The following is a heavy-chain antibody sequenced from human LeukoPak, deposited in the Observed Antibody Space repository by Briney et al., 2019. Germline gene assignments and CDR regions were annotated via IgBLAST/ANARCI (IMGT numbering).Heavy chain of an antibody. CDR3: AGYYYDSSGYPRPWFDP. CDR1: GYTSTNYG. J-gene: IGHJ5*02. Sequence: ASVKVSCTASGYTSTNYGISWVRQAPGQGLEWMGWISAYNGNTNFAQKLQGRVTLTTDISTGTAYMELRSLRSDDTAVYYCAGYYYDSSGYPRPWFDPWGQGTLVTVSS. V-gene: IGHV1-18*01. D-gene: IGHD3-22*01. CDR2: ISAYNGNT.